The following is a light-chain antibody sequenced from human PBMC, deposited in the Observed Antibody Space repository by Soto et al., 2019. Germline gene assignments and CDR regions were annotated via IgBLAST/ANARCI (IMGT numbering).Light chain of an antibody. Sequence: DIQMTQSPSSLSASVGDRVTITCRASQGISNYLAWYQQKPGKIPRLLIYAAYTLQSGVPSRFSGSGSGTDFTLTISSLQPEDVVTYYCQKYNIAPWTFGQGTKVEIK. CDR2: AAY. V-gene: IGKV1-27*01. CDR1: QGISNY. CDR3: QKYNIAPWT. J-gene: IGKJ1*01.